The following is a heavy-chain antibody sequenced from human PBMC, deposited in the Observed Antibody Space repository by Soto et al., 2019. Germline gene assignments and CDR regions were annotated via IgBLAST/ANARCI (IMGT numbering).Heavy chain of an antibody. J-gene: IGHJ4*02. Sequence: QVQLVQSGAEVRKPGSSVKVSCEASGGSFSGHGITWVRQAPGQGLEWMGGIIPVYGTAVYAQRFQGRVTLAAAESTNTAYMELRGLRSDDTAVYYCARESASGSYDMGQDDWGQGTLVTVSS. D-gene: IGHD1-26*01. CDR2: IIPVYGTA. CDR1: GGSFSGHG. CDR3: ARESASGSYDMGQDD. V-gene: IGHV1-69*01.